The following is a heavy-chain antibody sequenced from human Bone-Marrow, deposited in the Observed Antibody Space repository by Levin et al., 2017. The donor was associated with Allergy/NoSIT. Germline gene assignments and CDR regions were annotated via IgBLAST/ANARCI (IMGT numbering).Heavy chain of an antibody. V-gene: IGHV2-5*02. Sequence: SGPTLVKPTQTLTLTCTFSGFSLSTSGVGVGWIRQPPGKALEWLALIYLDDDKRYSPSLKSRLTITKDTSKNQVVLTMTNMDPVDTGTYYCTHIHGSGSYYNATYYYDYWGQGTLVTVSS. CDR1: GFSLSTSGVG. CDR3: THIHGSGSYYNATYYYDY. J-gene: IGHJ4*02. D-gene: IGHD3-10*01. CDR2: IYLDDDK.